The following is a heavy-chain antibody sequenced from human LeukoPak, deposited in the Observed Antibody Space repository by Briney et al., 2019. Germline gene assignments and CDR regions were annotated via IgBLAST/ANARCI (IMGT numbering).Heavy chain of an antibody. CDR2: INHSGST. V-gene: IGHV4-34*01. CDR1: GGSFSGYY. D-gene: IGHD3-10*01. J-gene: IGHJ6*02. Sequence: PSETLSLTCAVHGGSFSGYYWSWIRQPPGKGLEWIGEINHSGSTNYNPSLKSRVTISVDTSKNQFSLKLSSVTAADTAVYYCARRGVYYYGMDVWGQGTTVTVSS. CDR3: ARRGVYYYGMDV.